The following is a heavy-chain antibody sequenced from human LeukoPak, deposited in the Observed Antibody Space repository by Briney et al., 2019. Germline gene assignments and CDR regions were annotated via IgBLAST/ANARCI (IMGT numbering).Heavy chain of an antibody. V-gene: IGHV3-48*03. CDR2: ISGSASTI. Sequence: GGSLRLSCAASGFTFSSYEMNWVRQAPGKGLEWVSYISGSASTIYYADSVKGRFTISRDNTKNSLYLQMNSLRAEDTAVYYCVTKWRWLQFWGQGTLVTVSS. D-gene: IGHD5-24*01. CDR3: VTKWRWLQF. CDR1: GFTFSSYE. J-gene: IGHJ4*02.